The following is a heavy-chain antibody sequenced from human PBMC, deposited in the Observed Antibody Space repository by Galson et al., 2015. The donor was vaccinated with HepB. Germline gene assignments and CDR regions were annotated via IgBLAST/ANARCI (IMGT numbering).Heavy chain of an antibody. V-gene: IGHV3-30*04. J-gene: IGHJ4*02. CDR2: ITYDGTNK. Sequence: SLRLSCAASGFTFNSYAMHWVRQAPGKGLQWVAVITYDGTNKFYARSVKGRFTISRDNSRNTLYLQMNSLRAEDTAVYFCAKGSSSWFRRSTYYFDYWGQGTLVTVSS. CDR3: AKGSSSWFRRSTYYFDY. D-gene: IGHD6-13*01. CDR1: GFTFNSYA.